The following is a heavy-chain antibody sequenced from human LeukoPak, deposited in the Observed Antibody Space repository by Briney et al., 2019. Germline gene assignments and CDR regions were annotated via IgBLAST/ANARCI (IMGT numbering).Heavy chain of an antibody. CDR3: ARDGRLRFDY. CDR1: GGSISSYY. Sequence: SETLSLTCTVSGGSISSYYWSWIRQPPGKGLEWIGYIYYSGSTNYNPSLKSRVTISVDTSKNQFSLKLSSVTAADTAVYYCARDGRLRFDYWGQGTLVTVSS. J-gene: IGHJ4*02. D-gene: IGHD3-16*01. CDR2: IYYSGST. V-gene: IGHV4-59*01.